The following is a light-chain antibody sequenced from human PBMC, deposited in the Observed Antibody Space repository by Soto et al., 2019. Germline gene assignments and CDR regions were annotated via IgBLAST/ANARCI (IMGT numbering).Light chain of an antibody. CDR2: KVS. CDR3: MQGSHWPWT. Sequence: DAMMSQSPLSLPVTLGQPATISCRSSQSLVYSDGDTYLNWYHQRPGQSPRRLLYKVSNRDSGVPDRFRGSGSGTDFTLTISRVEAEDVGVYYCMQGSHWPWTFGQGTKVEIK. V-gene: IGKV2-30*01. CDR1: QSLVYSDGDTY. J-gene: IGKJ1*01.